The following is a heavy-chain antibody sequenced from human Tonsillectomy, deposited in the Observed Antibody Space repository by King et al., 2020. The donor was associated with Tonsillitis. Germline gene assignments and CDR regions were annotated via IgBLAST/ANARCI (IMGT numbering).Heavy chain of an antibody. D-gene: IGHD3-3*01. CDR2: IKQDGSEK. CDR1: GFTFSNYW. Sequence: VQLVESGGDLVQPGGSLRLSCAASGFTFSNYWMSWVRQAPGKGLEWVANIKQDGSEKYYVDSVKGRFTISRDNAKNSLYLQMNSLRAEDTAVYYCASGTYYDFWSGYLRDFDYWGQGTLVTVSS. V-gene: IGHV3-7*02. J-gene: IGHJ4*02. CDR3: ASGTYYDFWSGYLRDFDY.